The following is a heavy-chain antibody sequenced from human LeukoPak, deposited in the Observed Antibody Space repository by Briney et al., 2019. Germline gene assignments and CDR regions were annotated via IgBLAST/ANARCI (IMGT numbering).Heavy chain of an antibody. D-gene: IGHD1-26*01. V-gene: IGHV3-64D*09. CDR3: ARSVGAS. CDR2: ISRNGGSS. J-gene: IGHJ5*02. CDR1: GFTFSSYA. Sequence: GGSLRLSCSASGFTFSSYALHWVRQAPGKGLKYVSGISRNGGSSYYADSLKGRFTISRDNSKNTLYLQMSSLRAEDTAVYYCARSVGASWGQGTLVTVSS.